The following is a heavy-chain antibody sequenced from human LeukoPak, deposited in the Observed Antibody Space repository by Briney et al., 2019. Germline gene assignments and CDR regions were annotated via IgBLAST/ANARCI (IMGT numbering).Heavy chain of an antibody. D-gene: IGHD3-10*01. J-gene: IGHJ4*02. V-gene: IGHV4-61*08. CDR1: GGSFSSGDYY. CDR3: ARGRLLWFGEFDY. Sequence: SSQTLSLTCSVSGGSFSSGDYYWSWIRQPPGKGLEWIGYIYYSGSTNYNPSLKSRVTISVDTSKNQFSLKLSSVTAADTAVYYCARGRLLWFGEFDYWGQGTLVTVSS. CDR2: IYYSGST.